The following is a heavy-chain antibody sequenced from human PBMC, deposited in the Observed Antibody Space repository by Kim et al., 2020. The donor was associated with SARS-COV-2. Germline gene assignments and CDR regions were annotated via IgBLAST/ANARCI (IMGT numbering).Heavy chain of an antibody. D-gene: IGHD3-16*01. V-gene: IGHV3-7*01. Sequence: GRSLRLSCAGSGFTFSSCWMTWVRQAPGEGLEWLANIDEDGSAGIYYVDSVRGRFTISRDNVKNSLYLQMNSLRAEDTAVYYCASWGPPWGIDFWGQGTLVTVSS. CDR1: GFTFSSCW. J-gene: IGHJ4*02. CDR3: ASWGPPWGIDF. CDR2: IDEDGSAGI.